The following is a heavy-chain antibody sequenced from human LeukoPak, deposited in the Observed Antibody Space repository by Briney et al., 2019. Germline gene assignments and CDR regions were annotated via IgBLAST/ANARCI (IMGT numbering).Heavy chain of an antibody. V-gene: IGHV1-8*03. CDR3: ARVESGYYYYYYYYMDV. CDR1: GYTFTSYD. Sequence: ASVKVSCKASGYTFTSYDINWVRQATGQGLEWMGWMNPNSGNTGYAQKFQGRVTITRNTSISTAYMELSSLRSEDTAVYYCARVESGYYYYYYYYMDVWGKGTTVTVSS. J-gene: IGHJ6*03. D-gene: IGHD3-22*01. CDR2: MNPNSGNT.